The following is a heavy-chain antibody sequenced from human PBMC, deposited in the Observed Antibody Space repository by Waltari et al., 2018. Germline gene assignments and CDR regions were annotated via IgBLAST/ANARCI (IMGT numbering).Heavy chain of an antibody. V-gene: IGHV1-46*01. CDR2: INPSGGTT. J-gene: IGHJ6*02. CDR1: GYTFTSYY. CDR3: AGDTEALWMDV. D-gene: IGHD2-21*01. Sequence: QVQLVQSGAEVKKPGASVKVSCKASGYTFTSYYMHWVRQAPGQGLEWMGIINPSGGTTIYAQKFQGRVTMTRDTSTRTVYMELSSLGSEDTAVYYCAGDTEALWMDVWGQGTTVTVSS.